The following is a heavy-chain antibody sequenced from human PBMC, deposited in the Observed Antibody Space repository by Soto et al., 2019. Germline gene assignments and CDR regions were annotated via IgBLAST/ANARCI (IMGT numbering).Heavy chain of an antibody. CDR3: ARDRDGGWVHMDV. D-gene: IGHD6-19*01. CDR2: IWSDGKKE. J-gene: IGHJ6*02. V-gene: IGHV3-33*01. Sequence: QVQLVESGGGVVQPGRSLRLSCVGSGFPFWHYGMHWVRQAPGKGLEWVAVIWSDGKKESYADFVKGRFAISRDNFKDTLYLQMNSLRSEYTAVYYCARDRDGGWVHMDVCGQGTTVTVSS. CDR1: GFPFWHYG.